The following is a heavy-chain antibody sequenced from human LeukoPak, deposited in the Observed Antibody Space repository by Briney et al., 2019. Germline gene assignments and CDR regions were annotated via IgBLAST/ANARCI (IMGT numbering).Heavy chain of an antibody. CDR3: ARSPYYYDSSGYYWFDP. D-gene: IGHD3-22*01. CDR1: GYPFTRYG. J-gene: IGHJ5*02. CDR2: INPNSGGT. Sequence: ASVKVSCKASGYPFTRYGISWVRQAPGQGLEWMGWINPNSGGTNYAQKFQGRVTMTRDTSISTAYMELSRLRSDDTAVYYCARSPYYYDSSGYYWFDPWGQGTLVTVSS. V-gene: IGHV1-2*02.